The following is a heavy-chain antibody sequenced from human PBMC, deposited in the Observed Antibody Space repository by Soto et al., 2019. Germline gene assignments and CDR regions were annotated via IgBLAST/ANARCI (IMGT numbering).Heavy chain of an antibody. CDR3: AKLPAAAGTEVKFDY. CDR2: ISYDGSNK. Sequence: QVQLVESGGGVVQPGRSLRLSCAASGFTFSSYGMHWVRQAPGKGLEWVAVISYDGSNKYYADSVKGRFTISRDNSKNTLYLQMNSLRAEDTAVYYCAKLPAAAGTEVKFDYWGQGTLVTVSS. CDR1: GFTFSSYG. J-gene: IGHJ4*02. V-gene: IGHV3-30*18. D-gene: IGHD6-13*01.